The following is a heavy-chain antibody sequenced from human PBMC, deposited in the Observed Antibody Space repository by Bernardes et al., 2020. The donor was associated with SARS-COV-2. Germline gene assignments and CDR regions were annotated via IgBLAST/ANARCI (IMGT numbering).Heavy chain of an antibody. D-gene: IGHD3-22*01. J-gene: IGHJ6*02. CDR2: INPNSGGT. Sequence: ASEKVSCKASGYTFTGYYIDWVRQDPGQGLEWMGWINPNSGGTNYAQRFQGRVTMTRDTSISTAYMELSRLRSDDTAVYYCALPPTNYDRYAMDVWGQGTTVTVSS. V-gene: IGHV1-2*02. CDR3: ALPPTNYDRYAMDV. CDR1: GYTFTGYY.